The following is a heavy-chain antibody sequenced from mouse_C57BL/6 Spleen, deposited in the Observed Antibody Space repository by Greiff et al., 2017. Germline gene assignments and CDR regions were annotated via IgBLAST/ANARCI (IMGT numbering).Heavy chain of an antibody. J-gene: IGHJ2*01. CDR3: ARWDYYDYDGYYFDY. D-gene: IGHD2-4*01. CDR2: IYPGSGST. V-gene: IGHV1-55*01. Sequence: QVQLKQPGAELVKPGASVKMSCKASGYTFTSYWITWVKQRPGQGLEWIGDIYPGSGSTNYNEKFKSKATLTVDTSSSTAYMQLSSLTSEDSAVYYCARWDYYDYDGYYFDYWGQGTTRTVSS. CDR1: GYTFTSYW.